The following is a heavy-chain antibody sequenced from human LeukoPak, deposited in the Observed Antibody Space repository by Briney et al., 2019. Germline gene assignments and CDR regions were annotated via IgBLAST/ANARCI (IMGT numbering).Heavy chain of an antibody. CDR2: IYPGDSDS. V-gene: IGHV5-51*01. Sequence: GESLKISCKGSGYSFTSYWIGWVRQTPGKGLEWMGIIYPGDSDSRYSPSFQGQVTISADRSISTAYLQWSSLKASDTAIYYCASYSSGWSYGMDVWGQGTTVTVSS. CDR3: ASYSSGWSYGMDV. D-gene: IGHD6-19*01. CDR1: GYSFTSYW. J-gene: IGHJ6*02.